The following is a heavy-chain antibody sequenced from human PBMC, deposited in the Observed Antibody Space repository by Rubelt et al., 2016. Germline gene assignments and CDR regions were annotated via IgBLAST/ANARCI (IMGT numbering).Heavy chain of an antibody. CDR1: GYTFTSYA. D-gene: IGHD2-8*01. CDR3: AAGVDYYLDY. V-gene: IGHV1-3*01. J-gene: IGHJ4*02. Sequence: QVQLVQSGAEVKKPGASVKVSCKASGYTFTSYAMHWVRQAPGPRLEGMGWINACNGNTKYLQKFQGRVTITRDTSASTAYMELSSLRSEDTAVYYCAAGVDYYLDYWGQGTLVTVSS. CDR2: INACNGNT.